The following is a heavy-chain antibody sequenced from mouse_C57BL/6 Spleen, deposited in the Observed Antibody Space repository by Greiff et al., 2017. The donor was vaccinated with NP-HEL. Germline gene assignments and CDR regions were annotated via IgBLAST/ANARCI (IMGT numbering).Heavy chain of an antibody. CDR3: ARHGSSYWYFDV. CDR1: GFPFSSYG. D-gene: IGHD1-1*01. CDR2: ISSGGSYT. Sequence: EVMLVESGGDLVKPGGSLKLSCAASGFPFSSYGMSLVRQTPDKRLEWVATISSGGSYTYYPDSVKGRFTISRDNAKNTLYLQMSSLKSEDTAMYYCARHGSSYWYFDVWGTGTTVTVSS. J-gene: IGHJ1*03. V-gene: IGHV5-6*01.